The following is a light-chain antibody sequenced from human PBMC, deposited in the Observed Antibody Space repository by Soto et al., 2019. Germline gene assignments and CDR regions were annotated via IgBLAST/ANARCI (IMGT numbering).Light chain of an antibody. CDR1: PGVVTSGHY. Sequence: QAVVTQEPSLTLSPGGTVTLTCTSSPGVVTSGHYPNWYQQKPGQAPTSLIYSTSTKHSWTPARFSGSLLGGKAALTLSGVQPEDEAEYYCLLYYGGTYVFGTGTKLTVL. CDR3: LLYYGGTYV. V-gene: IGLV7-43*01. CDR2: STS. J-gene: IGLJ1*01.